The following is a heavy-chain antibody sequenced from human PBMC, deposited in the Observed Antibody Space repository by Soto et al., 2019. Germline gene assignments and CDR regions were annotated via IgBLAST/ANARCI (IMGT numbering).Heavy chain of an antibody. CDR1: GFTFSSYA. CDR2: ISYDGSNK. CDR3: ARNLWFGEFKPYYYYYNGMDL. D-gene: IGHD3-10*01. V-gene: IGHV3-30-3*01. J-gene: IGHJ6*02. Sequence: ESGGGVVQPGRSLRLSCADSGFTFSSYAMHWVLQAPGKGLDGVAVISYDGSNKYYADSVKGRFTISSDNSKNKLYLQMHILIAEDKSVYHCARNLWFGEFKPYYYYYNGMDLRGQGTTVNVSS.